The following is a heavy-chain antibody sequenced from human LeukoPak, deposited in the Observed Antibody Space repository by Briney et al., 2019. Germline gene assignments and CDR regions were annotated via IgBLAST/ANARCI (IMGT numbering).Heavy chain of an antibody. CDR1: GYTFTGYY. CDR3: ARGGPGIAAAGEDYYSYMDA. J-gene: IGHJ6*03. V-gene: IGHV1-2*02. CDR2: INPNSGGT. D-gene: IGHD6-13*01. Sequence: ASVKVSCKASGYTFTGYYMHWVRQAPGQGLEWMGWINPNSGGTNYAQKFQGRVTMTRDTSISTAYMELSRLRSDDAAVYYCARGGPGIAAAGEDYYSYMDAWGKGTTVTVSS.